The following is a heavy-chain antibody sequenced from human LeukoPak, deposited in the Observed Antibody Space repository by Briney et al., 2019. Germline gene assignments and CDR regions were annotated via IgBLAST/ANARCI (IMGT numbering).Heavy chain of an antibody. J-gene: IGHJ4*02. V-gene: IGHV3-23*01. CDR1: GFTFSSYA. Sequence: PGGSLRLSCAASGFTFSSYAMSWVRQAPGRGLEWVSGISGSGVSTYYADSVKGRFTISRDNSKNTLYLQMNSLRAEDTAVYYCARDFEDYYDSSGYAPFDYWGQGTLVTVSS. CDR3: ARDFEDYYDSSGYAPFDY. D-gene: IGHD3-22*01. CDR2: ISGSGVST.